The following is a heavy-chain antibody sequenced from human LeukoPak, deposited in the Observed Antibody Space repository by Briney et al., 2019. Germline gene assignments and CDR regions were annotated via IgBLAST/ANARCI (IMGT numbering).Heavy chain of an antibody. CDR2: IYYSGST. Sequence: RPSETLSLTCTVSGGSISSSSYYWGWIRQPPGKGLEWIGSIYYSGSTYYNPSLKSRVTISVDTSKNQFSLKLSSVTAADTAVYYCASSGWYYFDYWGQGTLVTVSS. V-gene: IGHV4-39*01. CDR3: ASSGWYYFDY. J-gene: IGHJ4*02. CDR1: GGSISSSSYY. D-gene: IGHD6-19*01.